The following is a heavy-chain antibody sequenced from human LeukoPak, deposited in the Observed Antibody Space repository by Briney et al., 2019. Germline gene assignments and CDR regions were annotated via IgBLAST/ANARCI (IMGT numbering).Heavy chain of an antibody. Sequence: SETLSLTCTVSGGSISSGGYYWSWIRQPPGKGLEWIGYIYYSGSTNYNPSLKSRVTISVDTSKNQFSLKLSSVTAADTAVYYCARSSVGDFWSGYSNWFDPWGQGTLVTVSS. V-gene: IGHV4-61*08. CDR1: GGSISSGGYY. J-gene: IGHJ5*02. CDR3: ARSSVGDFWSGYSNWFDP. D-gene: IGHD3-3*01. CDR2: IYYSGST.